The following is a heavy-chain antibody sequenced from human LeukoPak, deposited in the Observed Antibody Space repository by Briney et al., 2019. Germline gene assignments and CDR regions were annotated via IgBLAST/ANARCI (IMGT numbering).Heavy chain of an antibody. V-gene: IGHV3-23*01. CDR1: GFTFSTYA. CDR3: TGGAAGAY. J-gene: IGHJ4*02. D-gene: IGHD1-26*01. CDR2: ISSSGGST. Sequence: GGSLRLSCAASGFTFSTYAMGWVRQAPGKGLKWVSTISSSGGSTYYADSVKGRFTISRDNSKNTLFLQMSSLRAEDTAVYYCTGGAAGAYWGQGTLVTVSS.